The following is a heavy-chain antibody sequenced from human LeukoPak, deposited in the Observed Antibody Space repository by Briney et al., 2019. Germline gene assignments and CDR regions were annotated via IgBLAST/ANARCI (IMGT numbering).Heavy chain of an antibody. CDR2: ISWDGGST. V-gene: IGHV3-43D*03. CDR3: AKAGGNYYYMDV. J-gene: IGHJ6*03. D-gene: IGHD3-16*01. CDR1: GFAFDDYA. Sequence: GGSLRLSCAASGFAFDDYAMHWVRQAPGRGLELVSLISWDGGSTYYADSVKGRFTISRDNGKNSLYLQMNSLRAEDTALYYCAKAGGNYYYMDVWGKGTTVTVSS.